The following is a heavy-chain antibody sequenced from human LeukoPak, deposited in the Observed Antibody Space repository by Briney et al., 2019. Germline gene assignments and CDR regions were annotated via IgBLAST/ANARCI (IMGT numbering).Heavy chain of an antibody. CDR3: ARDQRYYGSGSSRGYYYYGMDV. D-gene: IGHD3-10*01. CDR2: IYSGGST. CDR1: GFTVSSNY. V-gene: IGHV3-53*01. Sequence: GGSLRLSCAASGFTVSSNYMSWVRQAPGKGLEWVSVIYSGGSTYYADSVKGRFTISRDNSKNTLYLQMNSLRAEDTAVYYCARDQRYYGSGSSRGYYYYGMDVWGQGNTVTVSS. J-gene: IGHJ6*02.